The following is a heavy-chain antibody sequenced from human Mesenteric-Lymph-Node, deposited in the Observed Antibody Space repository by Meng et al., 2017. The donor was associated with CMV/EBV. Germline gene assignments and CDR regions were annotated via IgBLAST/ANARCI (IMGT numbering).Heavy chain of an antibody. CDR1: LSSHS. V-gene: IGHV3-23*01. CDR2: ISGSSYKT. D-gene: IGHD3-16*01. CDR3: AKDHIADMVTFGGAPFDY. Sequence: LSSHSMALVRQAPGKGLEWVSHISGSSYKTYYADSVKGRFTISRDNSENTLFLQMNSLRPEDTAVYYCAKDHIADMVTFGGAPFDYWGQGTLVTVSS. J-gene: IGHJ4*02.